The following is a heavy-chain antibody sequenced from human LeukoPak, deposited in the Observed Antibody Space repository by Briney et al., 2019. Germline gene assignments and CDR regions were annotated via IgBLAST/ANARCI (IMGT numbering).Heavy chain of an antibody. J-gene: IGHJ4*02. D-gene: IGHD3-3*01. CDR2: INSGSSDI. V-gene: IGHV3-21*05. Sequence: GGSLRLSCAASGFSFSVYAMNWVRQSPGKGLEGVSYINSGSSDIHYTESVRGRFAISRDNAKKTLYLQMNSLRAEDTAVYYCARDTYEPGLIDFWGQGTLVSVSS. CDR3: ARDTYEPGLIDF. CDR1: GFSFSVYA.